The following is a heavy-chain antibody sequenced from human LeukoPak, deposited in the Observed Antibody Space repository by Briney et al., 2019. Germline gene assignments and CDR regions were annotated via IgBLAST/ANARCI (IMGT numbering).Heavy chain of an antibody. D-gene: IGHD6-13*01. V-gene: IGHV3-30*02. CDR1: GFPFSSFG. CDR2: IRYDGNIK. Sequence: GGSLRLSCAASGFPFSSFGIHWVRPAPGKGLEWVAFIRYDGNIKYYADSVKGRFTISRDNSKNTLFLQMNSLRAEDTAVYDCARGGSSSWSYFDYWGQGTLVTVSS. CDR3: ARGGSSSWSYFDY. J-gene: IGHJ4*02.